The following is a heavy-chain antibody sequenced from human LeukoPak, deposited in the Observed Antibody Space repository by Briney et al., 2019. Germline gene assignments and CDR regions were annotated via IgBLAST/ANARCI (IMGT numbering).Heavy chain of an antibody. V-gene: IGHV3-23*01. CDR3: AKAPDYIVFSTFDP. J-gene: IGHJ5*02. Sequence: GGSLRLSCAASGFTVSSNYMSWVRQAPGKGLEWVSAISGSGGSTYYADSVKGRFTISRDNSKNTLYLQMNSLRAEDTAVYYRAKAPDYIVFSTFDPWGQGTLVTVSS. CDR1: GFTVSSNY. CDR2: ISGSGGST. D-gene: IGHD4-11*01.